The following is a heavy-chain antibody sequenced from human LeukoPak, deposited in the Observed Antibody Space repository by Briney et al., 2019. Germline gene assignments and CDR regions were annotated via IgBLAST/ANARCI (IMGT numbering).Heavy chain of an antibody. CDR3: ARDPRGGTSRDNWFDP. J-gene: IGHJ5*02. V-gene: IGHV4-59*01. D-gene: IGHD1-1*01. CDR1: GGSISSYY. CDR2: FYYSGST. Sequence: SETLSLTCTVSGGSISSYYWSWIRHPPGKGLEWIGYFYYSGSTNYNPSLKSRVTISVDTSKNQFSLKLNSVTAADTAVYYCARDPRGGTSRDNWFDPWGQGTLVTVSS.